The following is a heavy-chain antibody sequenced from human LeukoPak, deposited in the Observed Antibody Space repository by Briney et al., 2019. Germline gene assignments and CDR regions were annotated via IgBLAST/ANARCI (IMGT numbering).Heavy chain of an antibody. CDR3: TTVFRVRGVIEIQNY. CDR1: GFTFSNAW. J-gene: IGHJ4*02. V-gene: IGHV3-15*01. D-gene: IGHD3-10*01. Sequence: PGGSLRLSCAASGFTFSNAWMSWVRQAPGKGLEWVGRIKSKTDGGTTDYAAPVKGRFTISRDDSKNTLYLQMNSLKTEDTAVYYCTTVFRVRGVIEIQNYWGQGTLVTVSS. CDR2: IKSKTDGGTT.